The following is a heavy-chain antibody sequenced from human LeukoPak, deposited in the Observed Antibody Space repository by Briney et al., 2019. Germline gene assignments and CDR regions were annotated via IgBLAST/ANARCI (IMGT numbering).Heavy chain of an antibody. Sequence: SETLSLTCTVSGGSISSTNDYWVWIRQPPGKGLEWIGSIYYRGSTYYNPSLKSRVTISVDTSKNQFSLKLSSVTAADRAVYYCARRDGWVVDYWGQGTLVTVSS. CDR1: GGSISSTNDY. CDR2: IYYRGST. V-gene: IGHV4-39*01. CDR3: ARRDGWVVDY. J-gene: IGHJ4*02. D-gene: IGHD1-26*01.